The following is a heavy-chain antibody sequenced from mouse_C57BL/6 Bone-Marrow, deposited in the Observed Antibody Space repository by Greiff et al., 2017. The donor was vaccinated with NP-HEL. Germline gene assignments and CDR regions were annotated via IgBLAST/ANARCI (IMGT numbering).Heavy chain of an antibody. J-gene: IGHJ2*01. Sequence: QVQLKESGAELARPGASVKMSCKASGYTFTSYTMHWVKQRPGQGLEWIGYINPSSGYTKYNQKFKDKATLTADKSSSTAYMQLSSLTSEDSAVYYCARGLGDFDYWGQGTTLTVSS. CDR2: INPSSGYT. V-gene: IGHV1-4*01. D-gene: IGHD3-3*01. CDR3: ARGLGDFDY. CDR1: GYTFTSYT.